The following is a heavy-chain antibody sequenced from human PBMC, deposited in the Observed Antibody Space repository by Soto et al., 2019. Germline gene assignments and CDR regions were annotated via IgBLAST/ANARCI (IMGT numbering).Heavy chain of an antibody. D-gene: IGHD4-17*01. Sequence: PGGSLRLSCAASGFTFSSYGMHWVRQAPGKGLEWVAVIWYDGSNKYYADSVKGRFTISRDNSKNTLYLQMNSLRAEDTAVYYCARETYGETYYYYGMGVWGQGTTVTVSS. CDR1: GFTFSSYG. V-gene: IGHV3-33*01. J-gene: IGHJ6*02. CDR3: ARETYGETYYYYGMGV. CDR2: IWYDGSNK.